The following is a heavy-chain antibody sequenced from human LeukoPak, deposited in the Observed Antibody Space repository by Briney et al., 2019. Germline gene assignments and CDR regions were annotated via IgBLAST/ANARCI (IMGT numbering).Heavy chain of an antibody. J-gene: IGHJ5*02. CDR3: ARDRRIAAAVNNWFDP. CDR2: INPNSGGT. Sequence: GASVKVSCKASGYTFTGYYMHWVRQAPGQGLEWMGWINPNSGGTNYAQKFQGRVTMTRDTSISTAYMELSRLRSDDTAVYYCARDRRIAAAVNNWFDPWGQGTLVTVSS. CDR1: GYTFTGYY. D-gene: IGHD6-13*01. V-gene: IGHV1-2*02.